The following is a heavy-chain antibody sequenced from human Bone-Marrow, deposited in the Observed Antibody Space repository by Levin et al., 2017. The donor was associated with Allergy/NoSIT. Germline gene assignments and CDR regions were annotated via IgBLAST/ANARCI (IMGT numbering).Heavy chain of an antibody. CDR2: IYPGDSDL. V-gene: IGHV5-51*01. D-gene: IGHD6-19*01. CDR1: GYTFTSYW. CDR3: AKHRELIAVAGQTYSFDH. J-gene: IGHJ4*02. Sequence: HGESLKISCKGSGYTFTSYWVAWVRQRPGQGLEWMGLIYPGDSDLIYSPSFQGQVTISVDRSVSTAYLHLSSLTASDTAMYYCAKHRELIAVAGQTYSFDHWGQGTLVTVSS.